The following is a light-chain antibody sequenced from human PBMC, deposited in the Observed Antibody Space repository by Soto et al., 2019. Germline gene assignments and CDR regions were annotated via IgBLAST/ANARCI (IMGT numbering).Light chain of an antibody. J-gene: IGKJ2*01. Sequence: DIQLTQSPSFLSASGGDRVTITCRASQGISSYLAWYQQKPGKAPKLLIYAASTLQSGVPSRFSGSGSGTEFTLTISNLPPEDFATYYCQQLNSYPNTFGQGTKLEIK. V-gene: IGKV1-9*01. CDR2: AAS. CDR1: QGISSY. CDR3: QQLNSYPNT.